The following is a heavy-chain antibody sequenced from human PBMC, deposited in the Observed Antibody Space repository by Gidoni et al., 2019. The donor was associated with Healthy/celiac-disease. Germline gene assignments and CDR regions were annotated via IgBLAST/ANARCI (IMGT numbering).Heavy chain of an antibody. J-gene: IGHJ4*02. CDR1: GFTFDDYA. D-gene: IGHD6-13*01. Sequence: EVQLVEYGGGLVQPGRSLRLSCAASGFTFDDYAMHWVRQAPGKGLEWVSGINCNSGSIGYADSVKCQFTISRDYAKNSLYLQMNSLSAEDPALYYCAKDGSSSWFSHFGYWGQGTLVTVSS. CDR3: AKDGSSSWFSHFGY. CDR2: INCNSGSI. V-gene: IGHV3-9*01.